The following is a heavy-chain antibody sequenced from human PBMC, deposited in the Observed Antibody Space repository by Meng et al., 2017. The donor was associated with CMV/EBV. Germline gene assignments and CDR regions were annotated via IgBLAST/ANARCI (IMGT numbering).Heavy chain of an antibody. Sequence: SETLSLTCTVSGGPISSYYWSWIRQPPGKGLEWFGYIYYSGSTNYNPSLKSRVTISVDTSKNQFSLKLSSVTAADTAVYYCARGNGYYYDSSGYPLYYYYYGMDVWGQGTTVTVSS. CDR3: ARGNGYYYDSSGYPLYYYYYGMDV. V-gene: IGHV4-59*01. J-gene: IGHJ6*02. D-gene: IGHD3-22*01. CDR1: GGPISSYY. CDR2: IYYSGST.